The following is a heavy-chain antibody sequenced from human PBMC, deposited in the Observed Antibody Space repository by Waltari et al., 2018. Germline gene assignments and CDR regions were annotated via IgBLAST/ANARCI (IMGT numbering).Heavy chain of an antibody. J-gene: IGHJ4*02. CDR3: ARLDRAVAAIDY. CDR2: IYYSGST. CDR1: GGSISSSSYY. V-gene: IGHV4-39*01. D-gene: IGHD6-19*01. Sequence: QLQLQESGPGLVKPSETLSLTCTVSGGSISSSSYYWGWIRQPPGKGLEWIGSIYYSGSTSYNPALKSRVTISVDTSKNQFSLKLSSVTAADTAVYYCARLDRAVAAIDYWGQGTLVTVSS.